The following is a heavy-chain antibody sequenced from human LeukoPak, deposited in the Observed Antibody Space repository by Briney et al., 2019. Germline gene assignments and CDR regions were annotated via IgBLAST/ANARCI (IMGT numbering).Heavy chain of an antibody. CDR2: ISGSGGST. CDR3: AKDDPQLGNWFDP. D-gene: IGHD1-26*01. J-gene: IGHJ5*02. CDR1: GLTFTSYA. V-gene: IGHV3-23*01. Sequence: GGSQTLSCTPSGLTFTSYAMSWASHAPGRGLEWVLSISGSGGSTYYADSVKGRFTISRDNSKNTLYLQMNSLRAEDTAVYYCAKDDPQLGNWFDPWGQGTLVTVSS.